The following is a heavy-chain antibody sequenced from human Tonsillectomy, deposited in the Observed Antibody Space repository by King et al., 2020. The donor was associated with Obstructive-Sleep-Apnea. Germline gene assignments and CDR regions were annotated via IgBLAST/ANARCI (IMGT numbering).Heavy chain of an antibody. CDR3: GRGDY. CDR2: IYYTGKT. Sequence: QLQESGPGLVKPSQTLSLTCTVSGASVNVEGYYWTWIRQRPGKGLEWIGFIYYTGKTYYNSTLKSRVSISLDTSNNQFSLKLLSVTAADTAVYYCGRGDYWGQGTLVTVST. V-gene: IGHV4-31*03. CDR1: GASVNVEGYY. J-gene: IGHJ4*02.